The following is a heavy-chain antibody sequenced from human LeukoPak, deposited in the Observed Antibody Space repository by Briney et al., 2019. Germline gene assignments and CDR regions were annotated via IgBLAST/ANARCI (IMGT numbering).Heavy chain of an antibody. V-gene: IGHV4-59*08. CDR1: GGSISSYY. D-gene: IGHD3-22*01. J-gene: IGHJ4*02. CDR2: IYYSGST. Sequence: PSETLSLTCTVSGGSISSYYWSWIRQPPGKGLECIGYIYYSGSTNYNPSLKSRVTISVDTSKNQFSLKLSSVTAADTAVYYCARHSTWLGYYFDYWGQGTLVTVSS. CDR3: ARHSTWLGYYFDY.